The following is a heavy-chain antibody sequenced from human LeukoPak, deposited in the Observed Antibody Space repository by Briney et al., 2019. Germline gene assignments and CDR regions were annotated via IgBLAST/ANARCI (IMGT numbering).Heavy chain of an antibody. CDR1: GYSFTSYW. J-gene: IGHJ4*02. D-gene: IGHD3-10*01. Sequence: GESLKISCKGSGYSFTSYWIGWVRQMPGKGLEWMGIIYPGDSDTRYSPSFQGQVTISADKSISTAYLQWSSLKASDTAMYYCARLGGSESYYKIDYFDYWGQETLVTVSS. V-gene: IGHV5-51*01. CDR2: IYPGDSDT. CDR3: ARLGGSESYYKIDYFDY.